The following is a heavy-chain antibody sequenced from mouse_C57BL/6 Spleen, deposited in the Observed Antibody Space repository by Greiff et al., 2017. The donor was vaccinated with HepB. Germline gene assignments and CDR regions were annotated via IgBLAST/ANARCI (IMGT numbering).Heavy chain of an antibody. CDR1: GYTFTSYW. CDR2: IYPGSGST. D-gene: IGHD1-1*01. Sequence: QVQLQQSGAELVKPGASVKMSCKASGYTFTSYWITWVKQRPGQGLEWIGDIYPGSGSTNYNEKFKSKATLTVDTSSSTAYMQLSSLTSEDSAVYYCARQIYYYGSSNCDYWGQGTTLTVSS. J-gene: IGHJ2*01. V-gene: IGHV1-55*01. CDR3: ARQIYYYGSSNCDY.